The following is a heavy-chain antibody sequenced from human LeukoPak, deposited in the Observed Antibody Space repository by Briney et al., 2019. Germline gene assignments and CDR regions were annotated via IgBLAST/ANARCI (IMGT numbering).Heavy chain of an antibody. CDR1: GVSISSYY. D-gene: IGHD6-13*01. CDR3: ARVALPAADKTYYYYYYMDV. CDR2: LYTSGSP. J-gene: IGHJ6*03. Sequence: SETLSLTCTVSGVSISSYYWTWIRRPPGRGPEWIGFLYTSGSPNYNPSLKSRVTISEDTSKNQVSLELSSVTAADTAVYYCARVALPAADKTYYYYYYMDVWGKGTTVTVSS. V-gene: IGHV4-4*09.